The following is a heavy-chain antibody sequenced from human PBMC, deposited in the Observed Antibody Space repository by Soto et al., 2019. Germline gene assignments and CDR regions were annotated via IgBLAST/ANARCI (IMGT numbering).Heavy chain of an antibody. V-gene: IGHV3-30*18. CDR3: AKVDYSGGNFDY. CDR1: GFTFSSYG. CDR2: ISYDGSNK. D-gene: IGHD1-26*01. Sequence: QVQLVESGGGVVQPGRSLRLSCAASGFTFSSYGMHWVRQAPGKGLEWVAVISYDGSNKYYADSVKGRFTISRDNSKNSLYLKMNSLTAEDTAVYYCAKVDYSGGNFDYWGQGTLVTVSS. J-gene: IGHJ4*02.